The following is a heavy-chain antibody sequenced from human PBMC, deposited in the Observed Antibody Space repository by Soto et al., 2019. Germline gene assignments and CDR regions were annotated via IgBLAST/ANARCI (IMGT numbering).Heavy chain of an antibody. J-gene: IGHJ6*02. Sequence: GESLKISCKGSGYSFTSYWIGWVRQMPGKGLEWMGIIYPGDSDTRYSPSFQGQVTISADKSISTAYLQWSSLKASDTAMYYCARRIKRLGSGPYYYGMDVWGQGTTVTVSS. CDR3: ARRIKRLGSGPYYYGMDV. D-gene: IGHD3-10*01. CDR1: GYSFTSYW. V-gene: IGHV5-51*01. CDR2: IYPGDSDT.